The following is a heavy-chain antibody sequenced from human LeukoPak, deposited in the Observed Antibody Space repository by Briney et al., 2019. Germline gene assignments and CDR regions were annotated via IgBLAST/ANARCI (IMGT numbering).Heavy chain of an antibody. J-gene: IGHJ5*02. CDR1: GFTFSSYG. CDR3: AKRELASSYNWFDP. V-gene: IGHV3-33*06. Sequence: SGGSLRLSCAASGFTFSSYGMHWVRQAPGKGLEWVAVIWYDGSNKYYADSVKGRFTISRDNSKNTLYLQMNSLRAEDTAVYYCAKRELASSYNWFDPWGQGTLVTVSS. CDR2: IWYDGSNK. D-gene: IGHD6-13*01.